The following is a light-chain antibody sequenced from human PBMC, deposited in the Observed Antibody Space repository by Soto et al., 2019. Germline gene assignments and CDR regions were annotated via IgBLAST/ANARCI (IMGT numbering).Light chain of an antibody. Sequence: DIQMTQSPSTLSASVGDRVIITCRASQSISSWLAWYQQKPGKAPKLLIYKASTLESGVPSRFSGSGSGTEFTLTISRLQPDDFATYYCQHYEAYPTFGPGTKVDI. CDR2: KAS. V-gene: IGKV1-5*03. CDR1: QSISSW. CDR3: QHYEAYPT. J-gene: IGKJ3*01.